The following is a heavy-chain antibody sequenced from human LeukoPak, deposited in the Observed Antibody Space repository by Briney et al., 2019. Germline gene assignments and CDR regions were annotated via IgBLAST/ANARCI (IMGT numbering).Heavy chain of an antibody. Sequence: SETLSLTCAVYGGSFSGYYWSWIRQPPGKGLEWIGEINHSGSTNYNPSLKSRVTISVDTSKNQFSLKLSSVTAADTAVYYCARDPRSDGGARVPNNWFDPWGQGTLVTVSS. V-gene: IGHV4-34*01. CDR2: INHSGST. D-gene: IGHD3-16*01. J-gene: IGHJ5*02. CDR3: ARDPRSDGGARVPNNWFDP. CDR1: GGSFSGYY.